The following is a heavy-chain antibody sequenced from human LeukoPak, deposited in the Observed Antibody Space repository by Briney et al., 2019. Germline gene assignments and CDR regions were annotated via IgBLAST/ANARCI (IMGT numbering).Heavy chain of an antibody. V-gene: IGHV3-21*01. CDR2: ISSSSSYI. J-gene: IGHJ4*02. Sequence: GGSLRLSCAASGFTFSSYSMNWVRQAPGKGLGWVSSISSSSSYIYYADSVKGRFTISRDNAKNSLYLQMNSLRAEDTAVYYCARDDELLMIVDYWGQGTLVTVSS. CDR1: GFTFSSYS. D-gene: IGHD3-22*01. CDR3: ARDDELLMIVDY.